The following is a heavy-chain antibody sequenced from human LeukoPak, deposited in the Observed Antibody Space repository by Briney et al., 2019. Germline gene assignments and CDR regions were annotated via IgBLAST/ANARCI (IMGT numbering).Heavy chain of an antibody. J-gene: IGHJ6*02. CDR2: ISYDGSDK. D-gene: IGHD1-26*01. CDR1: GFTFSSCG. CDR3: AKDLSGIVAMDV. V-gene: IGHV3-30*18. Sequence: GGSLRLSCAASGFTFSSCGMHWVRQAPGKGLEWVAAISYDGSDKYYADFVKGRFTISRDNSKDTLYLQMNSLKAEDAAVYYCAKDLSGIVAMDVWGQGTTVTVSS.